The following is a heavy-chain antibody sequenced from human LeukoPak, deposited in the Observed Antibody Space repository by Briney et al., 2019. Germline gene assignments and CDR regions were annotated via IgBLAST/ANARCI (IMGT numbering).Heavy chain of an antibody. J-gene: IGHJ6*03. Sequence: GESLKISCKGSGYSFTSYWIGWVRQMPGKGLEWMGIIYPGDSDTRYSPSFQGQVTISADKSISTAYLQWSSLKASDTAMYYCARVEYSYAKDSCMDVWGKGTTVTVSS. CDR3: ARVEYSYAKDSCMDV. CDR2: IYPGDSDT. V-gene: IGHV5-51*01. D-gene: IGHD5-18*01. CDR1: GYSFTSYW.